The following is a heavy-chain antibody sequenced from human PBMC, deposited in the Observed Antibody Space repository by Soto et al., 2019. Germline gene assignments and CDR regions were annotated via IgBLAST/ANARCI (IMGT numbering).Heavy chain of an antibody. CDR1: GYTFTSYG. CDR2: ISAYNGNT. CDR3: ARGRIAARPTEERYYYYYMDV. V-gene: IGHV1-18*01. D-gene: IGHD6-6*01. J-gene: IGHJ6*03. Sequence: ASVKVSCKASGYTFTSYGISWVRQAPGQGLEWMGWISAYNGNTNYAQKLQGRVTMTTDTSTSTAYMELRSLRSDDTAVYYCARGRIAARPTEERYYYYYMDVWGKGTTVTVSS.